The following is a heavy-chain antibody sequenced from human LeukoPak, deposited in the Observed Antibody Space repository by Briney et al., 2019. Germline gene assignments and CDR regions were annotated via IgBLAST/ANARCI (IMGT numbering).Heavy chain of an antibody. CDR2: VYHSGST. CDR3: ARAYYGSGSYCWFDP. V-gene: IGHV4-38-2*02. Sequence: SETLSLTCTVSGYSISSGYYWGWIRQPPGKGLEWIGSVYHSGSTYYNPSLKSRVTISVDTSKNQFSLKLSSVTAADTAVYYCARAYYGSGSYCWFDPWGQGTLVTVSS. CDR1: GYSISSGYY. D-gene: IGHD3-10*01. J-gene: IGHJ5*02.